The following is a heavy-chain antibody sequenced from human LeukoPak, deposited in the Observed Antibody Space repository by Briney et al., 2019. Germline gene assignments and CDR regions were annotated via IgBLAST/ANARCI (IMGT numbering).Heavy chain of an antibody. D-gene: IGHD1-14*01. Sequence: ASVKVSCKASGYTFTGYYMHWVRQAPGQGLEWMGWINPNNGDTNYAQNFHDRVTMTRDTSISTAYMELNSLTSDDTAVYYCAKAPFTGSWISDYWGQGTLVTVSP. J-gene: IGHJ4*02. CDR1: GYTFTGYY. CDR3: AKAPFTGSWISDY. V-gene: IGHV1-2*02. CDR2: INPNNGDT.